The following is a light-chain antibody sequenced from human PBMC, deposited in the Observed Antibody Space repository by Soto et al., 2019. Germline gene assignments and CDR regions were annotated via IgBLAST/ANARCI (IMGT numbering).Light chain of an antibody. Sequence: DIQMTQSPSSLSASVGDRVTITCRASQSISSYLNWYQQKPGKAPKLLIYAASSLQSGGTSRFSGSGSGTDFTITISSLQPEDFATYYCQQSYSTLMYTFGQGTKLEIK. V-gene: IGKV1-39*01. CDR3: QQSYSTLMYT. J-gene: IGKJ2*01. CDR2: AAS. CDR1: QSISSY.